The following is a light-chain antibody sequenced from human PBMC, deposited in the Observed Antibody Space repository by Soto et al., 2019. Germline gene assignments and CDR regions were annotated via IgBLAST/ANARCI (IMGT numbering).Light chain of an antibody. CDR1: SSDVGNYIF. J-gene: IGLJ1*01. CDR3: VSYTTRASYV. CDR2: DIN. V-gene: IGLV2-14*01. Sequence: QSALTQPASVSGSPGQSITISCTGTSSDVGNYIFVSWYRQHPGKAPKLMIYDINNRPSGVSNRFSGSKSGNTASLTISGLQAEDEADYYCVSYTTRASYVFGTGTKLTGL.